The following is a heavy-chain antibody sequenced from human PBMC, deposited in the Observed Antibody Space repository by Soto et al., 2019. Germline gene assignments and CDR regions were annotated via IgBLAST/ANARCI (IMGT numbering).Heavy chain of an antibody. CDR2: IIPIFGTA. V-gene: IGHV1-69*13. CDR1: GCTFSSYA. Sequence: ASVKVSCKASGCTFSSYAISWVGQAPGQGLEWMGGIIPIFGTANYAQKFQGRVTITADESTSTAYMELSSLRSEDTAVYYCARDRLGYYDTNGYYYGMDVWAKGPQSPSP. J-gene: IGHJ6*02. CDR3: ARDRLGYYDTNGYYYGMDV. D-gene: IGHD3-22*01.